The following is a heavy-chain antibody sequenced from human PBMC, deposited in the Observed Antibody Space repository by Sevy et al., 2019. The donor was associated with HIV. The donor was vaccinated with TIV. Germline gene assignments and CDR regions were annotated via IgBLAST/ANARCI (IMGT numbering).Heavy chain of an antibody. CDR3: AKGGLHGLDWYFDL. J-gene: IGHJ2*01. CDR2: VSSSGGSS. Sequence: GGSLRLSCTASGFTFSNYAMSWVRQAPGKGLEWVSVVSSSGGSSYDADSVEGRFTITRDNSKNPLYLQMKNLRAEDTALYYCAKGGLHGLDWYFDLWGRGTPVTVSS. CDR1: GFTFSNYA. D-gene: IGHD6-19*01. V-gene: IGHV3-23*01.